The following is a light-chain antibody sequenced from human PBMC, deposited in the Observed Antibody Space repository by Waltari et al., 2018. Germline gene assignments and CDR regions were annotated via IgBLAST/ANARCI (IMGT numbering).Light chain of an antibody. J-gene: IGLJ3*02. Sequence: QSALTQPASVSGSPGQSITISCMGTSSDAGAFHYVFWYQQPPGRAPKPLIYDVTARPSGVSNRFSGSKSGDTASLTISGLQAEDEADYYCSSYRGSYTLVFGGGTKVTVL. CDR2: DVT. V-gene: IGLV2-14*03. CDR1: SSDAGAFHY. CDR3: SSYRGSYTLV.